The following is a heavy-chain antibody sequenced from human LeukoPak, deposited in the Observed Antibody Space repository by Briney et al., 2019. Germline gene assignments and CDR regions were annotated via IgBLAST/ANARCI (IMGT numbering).Heavy chain of an antibody. CDR2: ISSSSTI. J-gene: IGHJ4*02. CDR1: GFTFSSYS. D-gene: IGHD6-13*01. Sequence: GGSLRLSCAASGFTFSSYSMNWVRQAPGKGLEWVSYISSSSTIYYADSVKGRFTISRDNAKNSLYLQMNSLRAEDTAVYYCARDPRRWDSSWPVDYWGQGTLVTVSS. V-gene: IGHV3-48*04. CDR3: ARDPRRWDSSWPVDY.